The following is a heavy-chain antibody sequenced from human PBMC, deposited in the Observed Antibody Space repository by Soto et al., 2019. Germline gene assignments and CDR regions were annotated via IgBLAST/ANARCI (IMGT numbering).Heavy chain of an antibody. D-gene: IGHD3-16*01. CDR2: SGNT. Sequence: QVQLVQSGAEVKKPGASVTVSCKASGYTFSRHGISWVRQAPGQGLEWMAWSGNTNYAQKFQGRLTLTTNPSTRTAYREVRGPRSDGTGVDYCARGADHFSRGYYYGYWGQGTLVTVSS. V-gene: IGHV1-18*04. J-gene: IGHJ4*02. CDR3: ARGADHFSRGYYYGY. CDR1: GYTFSRHG.